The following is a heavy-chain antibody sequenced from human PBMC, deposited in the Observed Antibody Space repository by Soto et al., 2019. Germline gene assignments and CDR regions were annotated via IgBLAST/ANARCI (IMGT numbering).Heavy chain of an antibody. CDR2: IFYSGST. J-gene: IGHJ4*02. CDR1: GGSISGHY. Sequence: SETLSLTCSVSGGSISGHYWTWIRQSPGKGLEWIGYIFYSGSTNYNPSLKSRVTISVDTSKNQFSLKMSSVTAADTAVYYCARVGSRGWSPDYWGRGTLVTVSS. V-gene: IGHV4-59*11. CDR3: ARVGSRGWSPDY. D-gene: IGHD6-19*01.